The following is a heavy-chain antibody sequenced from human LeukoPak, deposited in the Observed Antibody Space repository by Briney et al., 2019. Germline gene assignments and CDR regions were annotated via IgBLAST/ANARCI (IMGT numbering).Heavy chain of an antibody. CDR2: FYNGGST. D-gene: IGHD2-2*02. J-gene: IGHJ4*02. CDR1: GGSVSSNY. V-gene: IGHV4-4*07. CDR3: ASSISMDFEY. Sequence: KPSETLSLTCTVSGGSVSSNYWNWIRQPAGKGLEWIGRFYNGGSTDYNPSLESRVTISIDRSKNQFSLKLTSVTAADTAVYYCASSISMDFEYWGQGTLVTVSS.